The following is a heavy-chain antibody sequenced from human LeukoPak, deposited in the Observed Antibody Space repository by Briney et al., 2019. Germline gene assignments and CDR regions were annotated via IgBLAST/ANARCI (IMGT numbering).Heavy chain of an antibody. V-gene: IGHV3-15*01. J-gene: IGHJ4*02. D-gene: IGHD1-26*01. CDR1: GFTFSNAW. CDR2: IKSKTDGGTT. CDR3: TTPPYSGSYKGFDY. Sequence: GGSLRLSCAASGFTFSNAWMSWVRQVPGKGLEWVGRIKSKTDGGTTDYAAPVKGRFTISSDDSKNTLYLQMNSLKTEDTAVYYCTTPPYSGSYKGFDYWGQGTLVTVSS.